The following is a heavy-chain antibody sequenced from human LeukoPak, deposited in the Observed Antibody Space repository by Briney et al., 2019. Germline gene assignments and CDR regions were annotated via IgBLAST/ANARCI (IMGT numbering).Heavy chain of an antibody. Sequence: ASVKVSRKVSGYTLTELSMHWVRQAPGKGLEWVGGFDPEDGETIYAQKFQGRVTMTEDTSTDTAYMELSSLRSEDTAVYYCATDLRFSGIFDYWGQGTLVTVSS. D-gene: IGHD3-10*01. CDR3: ATDLRFSGIFDY. V-gene: IGHV1-24*01. CDR1: GYTLTELS. J-gene: IGHJ4*02. CDR2: FDPEDGET.